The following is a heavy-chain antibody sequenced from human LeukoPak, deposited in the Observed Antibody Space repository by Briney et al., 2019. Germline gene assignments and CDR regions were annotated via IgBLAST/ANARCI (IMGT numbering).Heavy chain of an antibody. CDR1: GDYISSSSYY. D-gene: IGHD3-22*01. CDR3: ARRRYYDSTGYFE. CDR2: IYHSGRT. Sequence: SETLSLTCAVSGDYISSSSYYWGWIRQSPGTGLEWTGDIYHSGRTYYNPSLKSRVAISIDTSKNQFSLRLRSMTAADTAVFYCARRRYYDSTGYFEWGRGTLVTVSS. J-gene: IGHJ1*01. V-gene: IGHV4-39*01.